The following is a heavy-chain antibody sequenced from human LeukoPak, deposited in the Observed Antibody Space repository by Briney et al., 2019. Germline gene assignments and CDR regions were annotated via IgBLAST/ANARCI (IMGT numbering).Heavy chain of an antibody. D-gene: IGHD6-19*01. J-gene: IGHJ6*03. V-gene: IGHV1-2*02. CDR1: GYTFTAYS. Sequence: ASVKVSCKASGYTFTAYSMHWVRQAPGQGLEWMGWIKPNSGVTNYAQRFQARVTMTSDMSISTAYMELNSLTSDDTAVYYCVVKWLVDYYYYYMDVWGKGTTVTISS. CDR3: VVKWLVDYYYYYMDV. CDR2: IKPNSGVT.